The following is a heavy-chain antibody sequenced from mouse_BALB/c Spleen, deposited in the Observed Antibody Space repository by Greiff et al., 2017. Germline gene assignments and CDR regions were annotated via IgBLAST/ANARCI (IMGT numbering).Heavy chain of an antibody. CDR2: IDPENGNT. CDR1: GFNIKDYY. D-gene: IGHD1-1*01. Sequence: EVKVEESGAELVRPGALVKLSCKASGFNIKDYYMHWVKQRPEQGLEWIGWIDPENGNTIYDPKFQGKASITADTSSNTAYLQLSSLTSEDTAVYYCARNHYGRSYWYFDVWGAGTTVTVSS. J-gene: IGHJ1*01. V-gene: IGHV14-1*02. CDR3: ARNHYGRSYWYFDV.